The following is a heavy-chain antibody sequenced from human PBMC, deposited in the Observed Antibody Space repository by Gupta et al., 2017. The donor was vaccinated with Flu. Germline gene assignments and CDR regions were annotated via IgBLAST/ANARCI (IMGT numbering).Heavy chain of an antibody. D-gene: IGHD3-16*01. CDR2: IKYSGQT. CDR1: SDTYY. J-gene: IGHJ2*01. V-gene: IGHV4-39*01. CDR3: TRHPAWRGGWDLEL. Sequence: SDTYYGGGIGQSAGKGLEWIGSIKYSGQTYYSPARNSRITLSVDTSTNHFSLKVKYVKSEETDVYFCTRHPAWRGGWDLELWGRGTLVTVS.